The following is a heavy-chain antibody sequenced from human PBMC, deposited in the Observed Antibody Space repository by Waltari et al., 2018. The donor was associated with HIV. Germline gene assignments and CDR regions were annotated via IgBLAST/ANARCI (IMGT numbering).Heavy chain of an antibody. CDR3: ARGIRYYAP. Sequence: EVQLVQSGGGVVSPEESVRLSCAVSGTLVSVNYMSWIRQAPGKGVGWVAVLYGDGTTYYADSVKGRFVVSIDKAKNMFFLQMDYPRGADSATYFCARGIRYYAPWGQGVLVSVS. CDR2: LYGDGTT. V-gene: IGHV3-53*02. J-gene: IGHJ5*02. CDR1: GTLVSVNY. D-gene: IGHD3-3*01.